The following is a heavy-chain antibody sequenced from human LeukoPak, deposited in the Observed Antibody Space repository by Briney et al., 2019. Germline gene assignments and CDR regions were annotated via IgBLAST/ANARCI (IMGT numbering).Heavy chain of an antibody. CDR1: GFSISHNY. J-gene: IGHJ4*02. CDR3: ASHYCTAGSCYFDG. V-gene: IGHV3-53*01. D-gene: IGHD2-8*02. Sequence: EGSLRLSCVVSGFSISHNYMSWVRQAPGKGLEWVSLICSGGDSYYADSVKGRFIISKDNSKNTVYLRMNTLRAEDTAVYYCASHYCTAGSCYFDGWGQGTLVSVSS. CDR2: ICSGGDS.